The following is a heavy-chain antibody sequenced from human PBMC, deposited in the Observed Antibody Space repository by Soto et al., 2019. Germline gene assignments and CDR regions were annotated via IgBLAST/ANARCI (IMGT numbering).Heavy chain of an antibody. CDR3: ARGEYCTGNRCFGAFDI. J-gene: IGHJ3*02. CDR1: GFRFSDYS. D-gene: IGHD2-8*02. CDR2: ISSGSSTI. Sequence: PGGSLRLSCAASGFRFSDYSMNWVRQAPGKGLEWVSYISSGSSTINYAHSVKGRFVISRDNAKNSLSLQMDSLRGEDTAVYYCARGEYCTGNRCFGAFDIWGQGTMVTVSS. V-gene: IGHV3-48*01.